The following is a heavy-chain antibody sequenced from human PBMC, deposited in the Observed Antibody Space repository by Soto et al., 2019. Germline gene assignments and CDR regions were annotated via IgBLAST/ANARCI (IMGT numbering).Heavy chain of an antibody. CDR3: ARESEH. CDR2: ITGSAGGT. J-gene: IGHJ4*02. Sequence: GGSLRLSCAASGFTFSNYAMSWVRQAPGKGLEWVSTITGSAGGTYYADSMKGRFTISRDNSKSTLYLQMYSLRVEDTAVYYCARESEHWGQGTLVTV. D-gene: IGHD1-1*01. CDR1: GFTFSNYA. V-gene: IGHV3-23*01.